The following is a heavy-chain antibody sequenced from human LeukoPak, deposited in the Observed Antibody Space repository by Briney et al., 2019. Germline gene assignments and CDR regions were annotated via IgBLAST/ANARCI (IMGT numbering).Heavy chain of an antibody. J-gene: IGHJ4*02. V-gene: IGHV3-7*01. CDR3: ARDVGGSLDY. CDR2: IKGDESAK. D-gene: IGHD1-26*01. CDR1: GFTFSTYW. Sequence: PGGSLRLSCVGSGFTFSTYWMAWVRQAPGKGLEWVANIKGDESAKHQADSVKGRFTIFRDNAQNSVYLQMSSLRGEDTAAYYCARDVGGSLDYWGQGTLVTVSS.